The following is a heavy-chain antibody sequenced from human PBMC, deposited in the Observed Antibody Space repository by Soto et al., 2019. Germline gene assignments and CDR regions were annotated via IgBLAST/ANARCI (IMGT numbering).Heavy chain of an antibody. CDR2: VIPIFGTT. D-gene: IGHD2-2*03. V-gene: IGHV1-69*13. Sequence: ASVKVSCKASGGTFSSHAISWVRQAPGRGLEWMGGVIPIFGTTNYAQNFRARVTITADESTSTAYMELSSLTSEDTAVYYCGSVGYCSSTNCLFYYYHYGMDVWGQGTTVTVSS. CDR3: GSVGYCSSTNCLFYYYHYGMDV. J-gene: IGHJ6*02. CDR1: GGTFSSHA.